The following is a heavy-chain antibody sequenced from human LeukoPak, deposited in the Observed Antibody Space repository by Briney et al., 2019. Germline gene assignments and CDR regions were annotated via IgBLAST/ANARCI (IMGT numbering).Heavy chain of an antibody. CDR2: MKQDGSEK. CDR3: AKDRITMIVVALFDP. J-gene: IGHJ5*02. CDR1: GFTFSSYW. D-gene: IGHD3-22*01. V-gene: IGHV3-7*03. Sequence: PGGSLRLSCAASGFTFSSYWMSWVRQAPGKGLEWVANMKQDGSEKYYVDSVKGRFTISRDNAKNSLYLQMNSLRAEDTAVYYCAKDRITMIVVALFDPWGQGTLVTVSS.